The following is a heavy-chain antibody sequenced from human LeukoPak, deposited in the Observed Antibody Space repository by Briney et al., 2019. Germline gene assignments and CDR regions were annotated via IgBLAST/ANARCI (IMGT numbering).Heavy chain of an antibody. J-gene: IGHJ4*02. CDR1: GGSISSSSYY. D-gene: IGHD4-17*01. CDR3: ASGDYLYYFDY. CDR2: TYYSGST. Sequence: SETLSLTCTVSGGSISSSSYYWGWIRQPPGKGLEWIGSTYYSGSTYYNPSLKSRVTISVDTSKNQFSLKLSSVTAADTAVFYCASGDYLYYFDYWGQGTLVTVSS. V-gene: IGHV4-39*01.